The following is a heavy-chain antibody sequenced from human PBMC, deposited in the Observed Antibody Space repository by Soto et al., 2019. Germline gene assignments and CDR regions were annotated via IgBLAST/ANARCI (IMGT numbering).Heavy chain of an antibody. CDR1: GYTFTNHA. J-gene: IGHJ4*01. CDR2: INAGNGNT. CDR3: ATDSWVRGSNKWDFDY. D-gene: IGHD1-26*01. Sequence: QAQLVQSGAEVKKPGASVKVSCKASGYTFTNHAIYWVRQAPGQRLEWMGWINAGNGNTKYSQTFQGRVTLTRDTSASTAYMELSSLRSEDTAVYYCATDSWVRGSNKWDFDYWGQGTRVTVSS. V-gene: IGHV1-3*01.